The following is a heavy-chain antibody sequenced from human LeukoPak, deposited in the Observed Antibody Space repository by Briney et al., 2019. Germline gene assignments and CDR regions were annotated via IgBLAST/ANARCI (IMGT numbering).Heavy chain of an antibody. CDR1: GGSISSYY. CDR2: IYYSGST. J-gene: IGHJ4*02. D-gene: IGHD6-19*01. Sequence: SETLSLTCTVSGGSISSYYWSWIRQPPGKGLEWIGYIYYSGSTNYNPSLKSRVTISVDTSKNQFSLKLGSVTAADTAVYYCARLSRSGWYRGSFDYWGQGTLVTVSS. V-gene: IGHV4-59*08. CDR3: ARLSRSGWYRGSFDY.